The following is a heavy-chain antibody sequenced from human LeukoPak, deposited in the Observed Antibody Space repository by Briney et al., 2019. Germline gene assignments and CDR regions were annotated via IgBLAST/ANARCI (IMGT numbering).Heavy chain of an antibody. CDR2: IIPILGIA. V-gene: IGHV1-69*04. CDR1: GGTFSSYA. J-gene: IGHJ4*02. Sequence: SVKVSCKASGGTFSSYAISWVRQAPGQGLEWMGRIIPILGIANYAQKFQGRVTMTRDTSISTAYMELSSLTSEDTAVYYCATELRWKDHWGQGTLVTVSS. CDR3: ATELRWKDH. D-gene: IGHD4-23*01.